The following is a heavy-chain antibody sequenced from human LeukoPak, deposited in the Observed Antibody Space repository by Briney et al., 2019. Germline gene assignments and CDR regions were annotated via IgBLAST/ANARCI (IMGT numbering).Heavy chain of an antibody. CDR1: GGSISSYY. Sequence: SETLSLTCTVSGGSISSYYWSWIRQPPGKGLEWIGEINHSGSTNYNPSLKSRVTISVDTSKNQFSLKLSSVTAADTAVYYCARTSLLLWFGESRKKKYYFDYWGQGTLVTVSS. V-gene: IGHV4-34*01. D-gene: IGHD3-10*01. J-gene: IGHJ4*02. CDR2: INHSGST. CDR3: ARTSLLLWFGESRKKKYYFDY.